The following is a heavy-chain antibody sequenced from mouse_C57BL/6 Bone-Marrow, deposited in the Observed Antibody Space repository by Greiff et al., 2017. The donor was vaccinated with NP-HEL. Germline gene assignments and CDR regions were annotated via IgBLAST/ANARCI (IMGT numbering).Heavy chain of an antibody. J-gene: IGHJ2*01. V-gene: IGHV1-69*01. CDR3: ARGNWAYYFDY. CDR2: IDPSDSYT. CDR1: GYTFTSYW. Sequence: QVQLQQPGAELVMPGASVKLSCKASGYTFTSYWMHWVKQRPGQGLEWIGEIDPSDSYTNYNQKFKGKSTFTVDKSSSTAYMQLSSLTSEDSAVYYCARGNWAYYFDYWGQGTTLTVSS. D-gene: IGHD4-1*01.